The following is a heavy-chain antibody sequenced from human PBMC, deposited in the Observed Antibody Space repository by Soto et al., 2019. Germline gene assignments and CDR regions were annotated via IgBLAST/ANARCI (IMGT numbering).Heavy chain of an antibody. V-gene: IGHV1-2*02. CDR3: AREPATAKPEGVDF. CDR1: GYTFSDYY. D-gene: IGHD1-1*01. CDR2: INPNSGGT. Sequence: ASVKVSCKASGYTFSDYYIHWVRQAPGQGLEWMGWINPNSGGTKYAPKFQGGVTMARDTSITTAYMELSRLRSGDTAVYYCAREPATAKPEGVDFWGQGTLVTVSS. J-gene: IGHJ4*02.